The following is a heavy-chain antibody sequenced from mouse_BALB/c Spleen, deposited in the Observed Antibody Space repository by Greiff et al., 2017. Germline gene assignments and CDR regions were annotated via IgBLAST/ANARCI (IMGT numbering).Heavy chain of an antibody. J-gene: IGHJ2*01. V-gene: IGHV1-80*01. CDR3: TRGTYGYYFDY. D-gene: IGHD2-2*01. CDR1: GYAFSSYW. CDR2: IYPGDGDT. Sequence: VQLQQSGAELVRPGSSVKISCKASGYAFSSYWMNWVKQRPGQGLEWIGQIYPGDGDTNYNGKFKGKATLTADKSSSTAYMQLSSLTSEDSAVYYCTRGTYGYYFDYWGQGTTLTVSS.